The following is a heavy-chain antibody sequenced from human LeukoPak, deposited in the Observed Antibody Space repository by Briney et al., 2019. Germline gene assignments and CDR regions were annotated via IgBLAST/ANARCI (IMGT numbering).Heavy chain of an antibody. V-gene: IGHV6-1*01. CDR3: ARQFANYIAY. J-gene: IGHJ4*02. Sequence: PSQTLSLTCANSGDCVSSNCAAWHWIRQYPSRGLEWLGRTYYRSKWYNDYAVSVKSRITINPDTYKNQLFLQLNSVTPGDTAVSYCARQFANYIAYWGQGTLVTVSS. D-gene: IGHD5-24*01. CDR2: TYYRSKWYN. CDR1: GDCVSSNCAA.